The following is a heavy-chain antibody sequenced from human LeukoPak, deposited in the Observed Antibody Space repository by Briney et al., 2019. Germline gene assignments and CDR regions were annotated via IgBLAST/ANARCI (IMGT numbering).Heavy chain of an antibody. CDR1: GDTLTELS. CDR3: TTREIVVEPAQTSMVRGVLWRSDF. CDR2: FDPKEGER. Sequence: ASVKVSCKVSGDTLTELSMHWVRQAPGKGLEWMGGFDPKEGERVYAQNFQGRFTMTEDTSSGTAYMELNSLRSEDMAVYYCTTREIVVEPAQTSMVRGVLWRSDFWGHGTLVTVSS. J-gene: IGHJ4*01. D-gene: IGHD3-10*01. V-gene: IGHV1-24*01.